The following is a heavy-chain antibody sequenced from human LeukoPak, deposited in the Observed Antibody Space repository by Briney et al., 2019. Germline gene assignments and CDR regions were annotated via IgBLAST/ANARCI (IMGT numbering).Heavy chain of an antibody. D-gene: IGHD3-10*01. J-gene: IGHJ4*02. CDR3: ASRLLRESREYYFDY. CDR2: INRSGST. CDR1: GGSFSGYY. Sequence: SETLSLTCAVYGGSFSGYYWSWIRQPPGKGLEWIGEINRSGSTNYNPSLKSRVTISVDTSKNQFSLKLSSVTAADTAVYYCASRLLRESREYYFDYWGQGTLVTVSS. V-gene: IGHV4-34*01.